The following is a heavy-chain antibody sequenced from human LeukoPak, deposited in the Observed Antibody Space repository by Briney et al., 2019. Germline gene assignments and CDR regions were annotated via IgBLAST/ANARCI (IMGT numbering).Heavy chain of an antibody. Sequence: PGGSLRLSCAASGFAFSSYTMSWVRQAPGKGLEWVAKMKEDGSEIQYVDSVKGRFTISRDNAKNSLYLEMNSLRDEDTAVYYCARGGDRYGRFENWGQGTLVTVSS. CDR1: GFAFSSYT. CDR2: MKEDGSEI. J-gene: IGHJ4*02. CDR3: ARGGDRYGRFEN. V-gene: IGHV3-7*05. D-gene: IGHD5-18*01.